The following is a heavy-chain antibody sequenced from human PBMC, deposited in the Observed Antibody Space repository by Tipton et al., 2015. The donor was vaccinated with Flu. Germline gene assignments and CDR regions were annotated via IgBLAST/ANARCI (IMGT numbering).Heavy chain of an antibody. CDR3: ASRSSSWYYYFDY. CDR2: ISYDGSNK. Sequence: SLRLSCAASGFTFSSYAMHWVRQAPGKGLEWVAVISYDGSNKYYADSVKGRFTISRDNSKNTLYLQMNSLRAEDTAVYYCASRSSSWYYYFDYWGQGTLVTVSS. CDR1: GFTFSSYA. D-gene: IGHD6-13*01. J-gene: IGHJ4*02. V-gene: IGHV3-30*04.